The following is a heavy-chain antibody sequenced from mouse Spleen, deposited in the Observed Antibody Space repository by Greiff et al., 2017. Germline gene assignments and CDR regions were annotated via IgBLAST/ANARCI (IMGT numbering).Heavy chain of an antibody. Sequence: EVHLVESGPGLVKPSQSLSLTCSVTGYSITSGYYWNXIRQFPGNKLEWMGYISYDGSNNYNPSLKNRISITRDTSKNQFFLKLNSVTTEDTATYYCARDGELGWFAYWGQGTLVTVSA. V-gene: IGHV3-6*01. CDR2: ISYDGSN. J-gene: IGHJ3*01. CDR3: ARDGELGWFAY. CDR1: GYSITSGYY. D-gene: IGHD4-1*01.